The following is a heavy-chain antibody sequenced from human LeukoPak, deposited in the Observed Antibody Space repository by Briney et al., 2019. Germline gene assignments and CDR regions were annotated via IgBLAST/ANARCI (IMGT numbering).Heavy chain of an antibody. Sequence: SETLSLTCTVSGGSISSSSYYWGWIRQPPGKGLEWIGSIYYSGSTYYNPSLKSRITISVDTSKNQFSLKLSSVTAADTAVYYCARHVPRIAAAGTGFDYWGQGTLVTVSS. CDR1: GGSISSSSYY. D-gene: IGHD6-13*01. J-gene: IGHJ4*02. CDR2: IYYSGST. V-gene: IGHV4-39*01. CDR3: ARHVPRIAAAGTGFDY.